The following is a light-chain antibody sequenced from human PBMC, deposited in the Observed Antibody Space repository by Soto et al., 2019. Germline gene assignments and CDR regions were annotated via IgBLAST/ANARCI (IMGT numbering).Light chain of an antibody. CDR1: QSVSRN. J-gene: IGKJ3*01. CDR3: QQYDDWPFT. CDR2: GAS. V-gene: IGKV3-15*01. Sequence: EMVMTQSPATLSVSPGERATLSCRASQSVSRNLAWYQQKPGQAPRLLIYGASTRATGIPARFSGSGSGTEFTLTISSLQSEDFAVYYCQQYDDWPFTFGPGTKVDIK.